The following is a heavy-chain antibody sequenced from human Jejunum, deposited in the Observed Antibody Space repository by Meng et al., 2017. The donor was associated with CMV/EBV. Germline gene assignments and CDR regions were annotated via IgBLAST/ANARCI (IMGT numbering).Heavy chain of an antibody. CDR2: VSGSGGTT. Sequence: ASGFTFSSYAMSWVRQAPGKGLEWVSAVSGSGGTTYYADSVKGRFTISRDNTKNTLYLQMNSLRAEDTAVYYCAKGRALTGAYYFDYWGQGTLVTVS. CDR3: AKGRALTGAYYFDY. CDR1: GFTFSSYA. D-gene: IGHD3-9*01. V-gene: IGHV3-23*01. J-gene: IGHJ4*02.